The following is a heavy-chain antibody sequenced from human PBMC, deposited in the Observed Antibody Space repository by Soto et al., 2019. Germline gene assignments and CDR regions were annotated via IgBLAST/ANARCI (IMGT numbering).Heavy chain of an antibody. D-gene: IGHD3-9*01. J-gene: IGHJ4*02. V-gene: IGHV1-46*01. CDR2: INPSGGGT. Sequence: GASVKVSCKASGYTFASYYRHWVRQAPGQGLEWMGIINPSGGGTSYAQKFQGRVTMTRDTSTSTVYMELSSLRSEDTAVYYCARGRYFDWLPDDYWGQGTLVTVSS. CDR3: ARGRYFDWLPDDY. CDR1: GYTFASYY.